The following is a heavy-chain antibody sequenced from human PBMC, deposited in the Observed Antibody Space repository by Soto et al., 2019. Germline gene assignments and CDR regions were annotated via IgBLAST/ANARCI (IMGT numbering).Heavy chain of an antibody. CDR3: ATDGHGVQTPYYFDY. Sequence: ASVKVSCKVSGYTLTELSMHWVRQAPGKGLERIGGFDPEDGETIYAQKFQGRVTMTEDTSTDTAYMELSSLRSEDTAVYYCATDGHGVQTPYYFDYWGQGTLVTVSS. CDR1: GYTLTELS. CDR2: FDPEDGET. V-gene: IGHV1-24*01. J-gene: IGHJ4*02. D-gene: IGHD3-10*01.